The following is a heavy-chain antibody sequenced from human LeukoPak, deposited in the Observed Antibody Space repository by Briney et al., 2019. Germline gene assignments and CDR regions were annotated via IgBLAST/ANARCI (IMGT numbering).Heavy chain of an antibody. CDR2: INHSGST. CDR1: GGSFSGYY. CDR3: ARQAVALVDWYFDL. D-gene: IGHD4-23*01. J-gene: IGHJ2*01. V-gene: IGHV4-34*01. Sequence: SETLSLTCAVYGGSFSGYYWSWIRQPPGKGLEWIGEINHSGSTNYNPSLKSRVTISLDTSKNQFSLRLSSVTAADTAVYYCARQAVALVDWYFDLWGRGTLVTVSS.